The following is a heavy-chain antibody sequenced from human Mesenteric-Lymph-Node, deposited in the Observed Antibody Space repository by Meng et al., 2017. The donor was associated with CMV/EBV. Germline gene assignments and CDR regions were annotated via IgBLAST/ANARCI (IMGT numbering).Heavy chain of an antibody. D-gene: IGHD5/OR15-5a*01. CDR1: GFTFSNYE. V-gene: IGHV4-59*12. Sequence: ESLKISCAASGFTFSNYEMNWVRQAPGKGLEWIGNIYYRGSTYYNSSLKSRVTISLDTSKNHFSLKLSSVTAADTAMYYCARLSTRGSYYFDYWGQGTLVTVSS. CDR2: IYYRGST. J-gene: IGHJ4*02. CDR3: ARLSTRGSYYFDY.